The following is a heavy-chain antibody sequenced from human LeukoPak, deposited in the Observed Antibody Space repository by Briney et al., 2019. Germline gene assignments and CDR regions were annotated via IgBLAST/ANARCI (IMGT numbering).Heavy chain of an antibody. V-gene: IGHV4-59*08. CDR2: IYYSGST. CDR3: ARRSYYYDSSGYYYYFDY. D-gene: IGHD3-22*01. Sequence: SETLSLTCTVSGGSISSYYWSWIRQPPGKGLEWIGYIYYSGSTNYNPSLKSRVTISVGTSKNQFSLKLSSVTAADTAVYYCARRSYYYDSSGYYYYFDYWGQGTLVTVSS. J-gene: IGHJ4*02. CDR1: GGSISSYY.